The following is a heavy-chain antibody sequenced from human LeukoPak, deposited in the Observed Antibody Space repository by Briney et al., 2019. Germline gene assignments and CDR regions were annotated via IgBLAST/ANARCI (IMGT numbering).Heavy chain of an antibody. CDR2: IYYSGST. Sequence: SETLSLTCTVSGGSISSYYWSWIRQPSGKGLEWIGYIYYSGSTNYNPSLKSRATISVDTSKNQFSLKLSSVTAADTAVYYCARSDGYCSGGSCYFVWGQGTLVTVSS. D-gene: IGHD2-15*01. CDR3: ARSDGYCSGGSCYFV. V-gene: IGHV4-59*08. J-gene: IGHJ4*02. CDR1: GGSISSYY.